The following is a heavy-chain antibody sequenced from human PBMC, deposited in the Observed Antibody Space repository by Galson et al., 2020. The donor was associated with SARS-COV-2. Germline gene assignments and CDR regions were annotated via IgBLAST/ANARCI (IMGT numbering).Heavy chain of an antibody. Sequence: GGSLRLSCAASGFTFTNAWMHWVRQAPGKELEWVGRIKSKIHGGTTDYTAPVKGRFSISRDDSKNTLYLQTNSLKTEDTAVYYCTTDGATRPWNAFDIWGQGTMVTVSS. D-gene: IGHD6-6*01. J-gene: IGHJ3*02. CDR1: GFTFTNAW. CDR2: IKSKIHGGTT. V-gene: IGHV3-15*01. CDR3: TTDGATRPWNAFDI.